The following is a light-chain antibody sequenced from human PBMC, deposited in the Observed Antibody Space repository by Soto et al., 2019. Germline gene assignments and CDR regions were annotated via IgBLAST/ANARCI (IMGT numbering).Light chain of an antibody. CDR2: GAS. V-gene: IGKV3-15*01. CDR3: QQYGSSSIT. J-gene: IGKJ5*01. CDR1: QSVSNN. Sequence: EIVMTQSPATLSVSPGERATLSCRASQSVSNNLAWYQQKPGQAPRLLIYGASTRATGIPARFSGSGSGTEFTLTISSLQSEDFAVYYCQQYGSSSITFGQGTRLEIK.